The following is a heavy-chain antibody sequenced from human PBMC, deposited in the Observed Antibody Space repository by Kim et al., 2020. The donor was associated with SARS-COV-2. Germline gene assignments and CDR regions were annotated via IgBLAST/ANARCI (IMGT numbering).Heavy chain of an antibody. Sequence: SETLSLTCTVSGGSMISYYWTWIRQPPGKGLEWIGYIYHSGNTNYNPSLKSRVTMLLDTSKNQFSVKLTSVTAADTAVYYCARGGSPDYFYYYMNVWGIG. CDR1: GGSMISYY. CDR3: ARGGSPDYFYYYMNV. J-gene: IGHJ6*03. CDR2: IYHSGNT. V-gene: IGHV4-59*01. D-gene: IGHD3-9*01.